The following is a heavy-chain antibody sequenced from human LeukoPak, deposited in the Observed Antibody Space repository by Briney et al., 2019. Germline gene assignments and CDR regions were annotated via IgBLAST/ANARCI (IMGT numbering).Heavy chain of an antibody. V-gene: IGHV3-23*01. CDR2: ISGSGVST. Sequence: GGSLRLSCAASGFTFSSYAMSWVRQAPGKGLEWVSAISGSGVSTYYADSVKGRFTISRDNSKNTLYLQMNGLRAEDTAVYYCANPTVVTLFSYWGQGTLVTVSS. J-gene: IGHJ4*02. CDR3: ANPTVVTLFSY. D-gene: IGHD4-23*01. CDR1: GFTFSSYA.